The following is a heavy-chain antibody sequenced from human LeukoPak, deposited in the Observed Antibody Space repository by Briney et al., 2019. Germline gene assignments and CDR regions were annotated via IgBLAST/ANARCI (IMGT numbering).Heavy chain of an antibody. Sequence: SETLSLTCTVSGGSISSYYWSWIRQPPGKGLEWIGYIYYSGSTNQNPSLKSRVTISVDTSDKQFSLRLTSVTAADTAVYYCARFAGHLSYEYFFDYWGQGVLVAVSS. D-gene: IGHD2/OR15-2a*01. CDR2: IYYSGST. J-gene: IGHJ4*02. CDR1: GGSISSYY. V-gene: IGHV4-59*08. CDR3: ARFAGHLSYEYFFDY.